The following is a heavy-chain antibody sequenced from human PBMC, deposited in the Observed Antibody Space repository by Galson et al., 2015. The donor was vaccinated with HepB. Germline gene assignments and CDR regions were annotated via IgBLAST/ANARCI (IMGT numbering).Heavy chain of an antibody. V-gene: IGHV6-1*01. CDR2: TYYRSKWYN. CDR1: GDSVSSNSAT. Sequence: CAISGDSVSSNSATGDWFRQSPSRGLEWLGRTYYRSKWYNDYAPFMKSRVIINPDTSMHQFSLQLNSVRPEDTAVYYCARGRSPARAFDIWGQGTMVTVSS. CDR3: ARGRSPARAFDI. J-gene: IGHJ3*02. D-gene: IGHD2-15*01.